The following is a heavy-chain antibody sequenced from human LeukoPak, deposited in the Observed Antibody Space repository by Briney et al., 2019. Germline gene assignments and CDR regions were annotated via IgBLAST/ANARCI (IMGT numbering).Heavy chain of an antibody. J-gene: IGHJ4*02. CDR2: ISSSGSTI. Sequence: GGSLRLSCAASGFTFSSYEMNWVRQAPGKGLEWVSYISSSGSTIYYADSVKGRFTISRDKSKNTLYLQMNSLRAEDTAVYYCAKEHYSGSSDDYWGQGTLVTVSS. CDR3: AKEHYSGSSDDY. D-gene: IGHD1-26*01. CDR1: GFTFSSYE. V-gene: IGHV3-48*03.